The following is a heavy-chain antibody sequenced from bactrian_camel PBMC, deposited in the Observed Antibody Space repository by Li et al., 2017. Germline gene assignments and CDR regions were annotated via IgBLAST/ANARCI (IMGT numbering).Heavy chain of an antibody. V-gene: IGHV3S1*01. CDR3: AKRGVGFFSDFDY. CDR2: FDTNGVA. CDR1: VDTIGRYC. D-gene: IGHD5*01. J-gene: IGHJ6*01. Sequence: HVQLVESGGGSVQVGGSLRLSRVASVDTIGRYCMGWFRQVPGKDREGVATFDTNGVALYGDSVKGRFTISRDNTKNMLYLQMNSLKSEDTALYYCAKRGVGFFSDFDYWGQGTQVTVS.